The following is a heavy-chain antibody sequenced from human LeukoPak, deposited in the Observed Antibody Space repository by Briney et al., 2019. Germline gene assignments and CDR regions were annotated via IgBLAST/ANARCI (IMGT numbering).Heavy chain of an antibody. CDR1: GFIFGDYA. CDR2: ISWKSDRI. V-gene: IGHV3-9*01. Sequence: RGGSLRLSCVASGFIFGDYAMHWVRQTPEKGLEWVSGISWKSDRIVYADSAKGRFTISRDNAKKTLYLQMNNLRPDDTALYYCAKVGLWGQGTLVTVSS. CDR3: AKVGL. J-gene: IGHJ4*02.